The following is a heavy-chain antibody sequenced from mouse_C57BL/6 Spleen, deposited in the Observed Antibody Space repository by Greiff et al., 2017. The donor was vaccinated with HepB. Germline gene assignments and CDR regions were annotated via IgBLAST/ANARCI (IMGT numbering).Heavy chain of an antibody. V-gene: IGHV1-15*01. CDR3: TGLRRFAY. CDR1: GYTFTDYE. CDR2: IDPETGGT. Sequence: VQLQESGAELVRPGASVTLSCKASGYTFTDYEMHWVKQTPVHGLEWIGAIDPETGGTAYNQKFKGKAILTADKSSSTAYMELRSLTSEDSAVYYCTGLRRFAYWGQGTLVTVSA. J-gene: IGHJ3*01. D-gene: IGHD2-4*01.